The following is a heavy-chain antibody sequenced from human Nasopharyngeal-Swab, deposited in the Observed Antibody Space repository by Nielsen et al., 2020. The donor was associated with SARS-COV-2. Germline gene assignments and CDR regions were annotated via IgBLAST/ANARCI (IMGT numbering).Heavy chain of an antibody. CDR2: IIGSGGGST. Sequence: GRSLRLSCAASGFSFSSYAMSWVRQAPGKGLEWVSGIIGSGGGSTYYADSVKGRFTISRDNSKNTLYLQMNSLRAEDTAVYYCASLASECYCPYYWGQGTLVTVSS. CDR3: ASLASECYCPYY. V-gene: IGHV3-23*01. D-gene: IGHD1-26*01. CDR1: GFSFSSYA. J-gene: IGHJ4*02.